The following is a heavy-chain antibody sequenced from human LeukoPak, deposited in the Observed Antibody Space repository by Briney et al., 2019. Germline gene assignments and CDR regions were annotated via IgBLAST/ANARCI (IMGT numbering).Heavy chain of an antibody. CDR3: ARAYGDYAEGYFDY. D-gene: IGHD4-17*01. J-gene: IGHJ4*02. CDR2: MNPNSGNT. V-gene: IGHV1-8*01. Sequence: ASVKVSCKASGYTFTSYDINWVRQATGQGLEWMGWMNPNSGNTGYAQKFQGRVTMTRNTSISTAYMELSSLRSEDTAVYYCARAYGDYAEGYFDYWGQGTLVTVSS. CDR1: GYTFTSYD.